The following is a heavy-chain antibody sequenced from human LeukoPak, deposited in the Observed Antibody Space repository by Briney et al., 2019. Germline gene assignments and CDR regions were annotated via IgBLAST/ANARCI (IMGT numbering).Heavy chain of an antibody. V-gene: IGHV4-30-4*08. CDR3: ARGNCSSTSCYQEFDY. Sequence: PSQTLSLTCTVSGGSISSGDYYWSWIRQPPGKGLEWIGCIYYSGSTYYNPSLKSRVTISVDTSKNQFSLKLSSVTAADTAVYYCARGNCSSTSCYQEFDYWGQGTLVTVSS. CDR2: IYYSGST. D-gene: IGHD2-2*01. CDR1: GGSISSGDYY. J-gene: IGHJ4*02.